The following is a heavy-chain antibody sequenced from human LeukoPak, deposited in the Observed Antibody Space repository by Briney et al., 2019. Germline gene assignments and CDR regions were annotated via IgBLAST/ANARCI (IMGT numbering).Heavy chain of an antibody. Sequence: SGTLSLTCAVSGGSISSSNWWSWVRQPPGKGLEWIGEIYHSGSTNYNPSLKSRVTISVDKSKNQFSLKLSSVTAADTAVYYCARQKRYYYDSSGSFDYWGQGTLVTVSS. CDR1: GGSISSSNW. CDR3: ARQKRYYYDSSGSFDY. J-gene: IGHJ4*02. V-gene: IGHV4-4*02. D-gene: IGHD3-22*01. CDR2: IYHSGST.